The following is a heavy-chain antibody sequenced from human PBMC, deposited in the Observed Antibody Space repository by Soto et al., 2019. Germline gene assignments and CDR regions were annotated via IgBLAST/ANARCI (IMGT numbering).Heavy chain of an antibody. CDR1: GGSFSGYY. J-gene: IGHJ2*01. CDR3: ARGRGDGYNQHWYFDL. V-gene: IGHV4-34*01. D-gene: IGHD3-10*01. Sequence: QVHLQQWGAGLLKPSETLSLTCAVYGGSFSGYYWSWIRQPPGKGLEWIGEINHSGSTNYNPSLKCRVSISVGSSNNQFSLKLSSVTAADTAVYYCARGRGDGYNQHWYFDLWGRGTLVTVSS. CDR2: INHSGST.